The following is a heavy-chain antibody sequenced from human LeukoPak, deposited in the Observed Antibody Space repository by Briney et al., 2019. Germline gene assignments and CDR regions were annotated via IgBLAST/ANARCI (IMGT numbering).Heavy chain of an antibody. J-gene: IGHJ5*02. CDR1: GGSFSGYY. D-gene: IGHD5/OR15-5a*01. CDR3: ARGFIRGLRFPSTP. V-gene: IGHV4-34*01. CDR2: INHSGST. Sequence: PSETLSLTCAVYGGSFSGYYWSWIRQPPGKGLEWIGEINHSGSTNYNPSLKSRVTISVDTSKNQFSLKLSSVTAADTAVYYCARGFIRGLRFPSTPWGQGTLVTVSS.